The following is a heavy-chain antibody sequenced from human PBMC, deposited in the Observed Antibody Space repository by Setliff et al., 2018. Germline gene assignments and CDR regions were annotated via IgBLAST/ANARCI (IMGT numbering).Heavy chain of an antibody. V-gene: IGHV4-38-2*01. D-gene: IGHD2-21*01. Sequence: SETLSLTCAVSANTLSTSYYWGWVRQPPGKGLEWIEDIYKGGSTYYNPSLRSRVSMSLDASKRQVSLNLNSVTAADTGVYYCATRTFAVIPHSGPGLDYFYGMDVWGRGTTVTVSS. CDR2: IYKGGST. CDR1: ANTLSTSYY. CDR3: ATRTFAVIPHSGPGLDYFYGMDV. J-gene: IGHJ6*02.